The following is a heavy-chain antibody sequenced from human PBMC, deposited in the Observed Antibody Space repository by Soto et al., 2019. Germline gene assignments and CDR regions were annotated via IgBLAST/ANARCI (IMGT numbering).Heavy chain of an antibody. J-gene: IGHJ4*02. D-gene: IGHD2-2*01. Sequence: AXGSLGLSCTVSGFAFKNYGINWVRQAPGKGLEWVSSISKSDYTYYSDSVKGRFTISRDNAKNSVSLQMNTLRVEDTAVYYCAREDSIIIPAVSDFWGQGTLVTVSS. CDR1: GFAFKNYG. CDR2: ISKSDYT. CDR3: AREDSIIIPAVSDF. V-gene: IGHV3-21*01.